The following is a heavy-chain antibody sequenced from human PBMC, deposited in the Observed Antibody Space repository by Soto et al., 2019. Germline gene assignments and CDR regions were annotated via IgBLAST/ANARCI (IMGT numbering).Heavy chain of an antibody. CDR3: ARAPPAAIYYYYYGMDV. V-gene: IGHV1-8*01. D-gene: IGHD2-2*02. J-gene: IGHJ6*02. Sequence: ASVKVSCKASGYTFTSYDINWVRQATGQGLEWMGWMNPNSGNTGYAQKFQGRVTMTRNTSISTAYMELSSLRSEDTAVYYCARAPPAAIYYYYYGMDVWGQGTTVTVSS. CDR1: GYTFTSYD. CDR2: MNPNSGNT.